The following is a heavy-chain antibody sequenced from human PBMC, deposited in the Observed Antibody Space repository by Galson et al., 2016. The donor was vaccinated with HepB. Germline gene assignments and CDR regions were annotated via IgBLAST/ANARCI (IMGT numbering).Heavy chain of an antibody. CDR2: ISSSGTYI. D-gene: IGHD6-13*01. CDR1: GFTFSSYS. Sequence: SLRLSCAASGFTFSSYSINWVRQAPGKGLEWVSSISSSGTYIYYGDSVKGRFTIPRDNVKKSLYLQMNSLRAEDTAVYYCVRDRLTAAGRDVFDFWGQGTTVTVSS. V-gene: IGHV3-21*01. J-gene: IGHJ3*01. CDR3: VRDRLTAAGRDVFDF.